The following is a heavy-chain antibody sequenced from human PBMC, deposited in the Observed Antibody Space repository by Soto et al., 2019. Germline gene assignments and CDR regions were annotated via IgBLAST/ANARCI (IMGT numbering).Heavy chain of an antibody. CDR1: GGTFSRYS. J-gene: IGHJ6*02. CDR2: IIPIFGIA. D-gene: IGHD2-2*01. V-gene: IGHV1-69*08. Sequence: QVQLVQSGAEVKKPGSSVKVSCKASGGTFSRYSITWVRQAPGHGLEWIGRIIPIFGIASYAQKFQGRVTITADESTSXAXMXPSSLRSDDTAVYYCAREDRDRETGLVPAAIDGMDVWGQGTTVTVSS. CDR3: AREDRDRETGLVPAAIDGMDV.